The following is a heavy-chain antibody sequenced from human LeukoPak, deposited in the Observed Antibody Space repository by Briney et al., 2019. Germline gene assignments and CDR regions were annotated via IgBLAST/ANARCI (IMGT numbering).Heavy chain of an antibody. CDR2: ISSSSSYI. Sequence: GGSLRLSCAASGFTFSDYYMSWIRQAPGKGLEWVSSISSSSSYIYYADSVNGRFTISRDNAKNSLYLQMNSLRAEDTAVYYCASDSSSWRIPADYWGQGTLVTVSS. CDR3: ASDSSSWRIPADY. J-gene: IGHJ4*02. V-gene: IGHV3-11*06. D-gene: IGHD6-13*01. CDR1: GFTFSDYY.